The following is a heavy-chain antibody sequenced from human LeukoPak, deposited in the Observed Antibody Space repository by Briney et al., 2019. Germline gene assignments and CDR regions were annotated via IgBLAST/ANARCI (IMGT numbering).Heavy chain of an antibody. CDR3: AKDCTVNRALNWFGP. CDR2: ISGSGGST. J-gene: IGHJ5*02. CDR1: GFAFSSYA. Sequence: PGGSLRLSCAASGFAFSSYAMSWVRHAPGKGLEWVSAISGSGGSTYYADSVEGRLTISRDNSKNTLYLQMNSLRAEDTAVYYCAKDCTVNRALNWFGPWGQGTLVTVSS. V-gene: IGHV3-23*01. D-gene: IGHD4-17*01.